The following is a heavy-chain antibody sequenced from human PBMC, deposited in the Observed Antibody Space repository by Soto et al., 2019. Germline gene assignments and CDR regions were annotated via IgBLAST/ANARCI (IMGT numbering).Heavy chain of an antibody. V-gene: IGHV4-34*01. CDR1: GGSFSGYY. Sequence: PSETLSLTCAVYGGSFSGYYWTWIRQPPGTGLGWIGEINHSGSTNYNPSLKSRVTISVDTSKNQFSLKLTSVTAADTAVYYCARDKLTGLFDYWGQGTLVTVSS. D-gene: IGHD2-8*02. CDR3: ARDKLTGLFDY. CDR2: INHSGST. J-gene: IGHJ4*02.